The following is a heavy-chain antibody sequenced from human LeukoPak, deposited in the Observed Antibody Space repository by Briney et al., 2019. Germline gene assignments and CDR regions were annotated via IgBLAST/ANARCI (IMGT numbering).Heavy chain of an antibody. V-gene: IGHV4-39*07. CDR1: GGSISSSSYY. Sequence: PSETLSLTCTVSGGSISSSSYYWGWIRQPPGKGLEWIGSIYYSGSTYYNPSLKSRVTISVDTSKNQFSLKLSSVTAADTAVYYCAREVVPAAIGWFDPWGQGTLVTVSS. CDR3: AREVVPAAIGWFDP. D-gene: IGHD2-2*01. CDR2: IYYSGST. J-gene: IGHJ5*02.